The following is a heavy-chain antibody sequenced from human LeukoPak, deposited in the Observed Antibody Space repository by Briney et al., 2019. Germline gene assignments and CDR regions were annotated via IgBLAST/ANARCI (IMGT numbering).Heavy chain of an antibody. D-gene: IGHD6-13*01. CDR2: IYYSGST. J-gene: IGHJ5*02. Sequence: SETLPLTCTVSGGSIDRGDSYWGWIRQHPGRGLEWIAYIYYSGSTYYNPSLKSRVTISVDTSKNQFSLRLTSVTAADTAVYYCARTYSSSAGYWFDPWGQGTLVTVSS. CDR1: GGSIDRGDSY. V-gene: IGHV4-31*03. CDR3: ARTYSSSAGYWFDP.